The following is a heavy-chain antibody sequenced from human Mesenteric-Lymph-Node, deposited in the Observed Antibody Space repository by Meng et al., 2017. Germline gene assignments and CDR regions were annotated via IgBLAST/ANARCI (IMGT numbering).Heavy chain of an antibody. Sequence: QVQLQRSGPGLGKPSQTLSLTCAISGDSVANNSPASNWIRQSPSRGLEWLGRTQYRSKWYNDHAVSMKSRITINPDTSKNQFSLQLSSVTPEDTAVYYCARDRGSNYPFDYWGQGTLVTVSS. CDR2: TQYRSKWYN. CDR1: GDSVANNSPA. V-gene: IGHV6-1*01. D-gene: IGHD1-26*01. J-gene: IGHJ4*02. CDR3: ARDRGSNYPFDY.